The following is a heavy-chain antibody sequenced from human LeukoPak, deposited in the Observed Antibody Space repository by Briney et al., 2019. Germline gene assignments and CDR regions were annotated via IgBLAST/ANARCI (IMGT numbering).Heavy chain of an antibody. Sequence: GASVKVSCKASGYIFTNYAINWVRQAPGQGLEWMGWITTDTGNPTYAQGFTGRFVFSLDTSVTTAYLQITSLKAEDTAVYYCASDGARLDIWGQGTLVSVSS. CDR2: ITTDTGNP. V-gene: IGHV7-4-1*02. CDR3: ASDGARLDI. CDR1: GYIFTNYA. J-gene: IGHJ3*02. D-gene: IGHD4/OR15-4a*01.